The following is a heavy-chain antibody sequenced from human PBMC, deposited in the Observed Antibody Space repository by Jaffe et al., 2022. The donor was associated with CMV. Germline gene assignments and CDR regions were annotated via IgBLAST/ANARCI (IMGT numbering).Heavy chain of an antibody. D-gene: IGHD6-6*01. V-gene: IGHV4-4*07. CDR1: GGSISSYY. Sequence: QVQLQESGPGLVKPSETLSLTCTVSGGSISSYYWSWIRQPAGKGLEWIGRIYTSGSTNYNPSLKSRVTMSVDTSKNQFSLKLSSVTAADTAVYYCARDSYGSSSSDHGYYYGMDVWGQGTTVTVSS. J-gene: IGHJ6*02. CDR3: ARDSYGSSSSDHGYYYGMDV. CDR2: IYTSGST.